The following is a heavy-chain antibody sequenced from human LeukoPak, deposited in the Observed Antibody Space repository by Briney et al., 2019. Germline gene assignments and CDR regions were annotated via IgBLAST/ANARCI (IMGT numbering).Heavy chain of an antibody. Sequence: GALRLFFASSGFTLSWYLVSLVRQAPREGLEWVGKKKQNGSEKYYVDSVKGRFTISRDNAKNSLYLQMNSLRAEDTAVYYCARAGGSILRYFDWFPGWFDPWGQGTLVTVSS. CDR2: KKQNGSEK. J-gene: IGHJ5*02. V-gene: IGHV3-7*02. CDR3: ARAGGSILRYFDWFPGWFDP. D-gene: IGHD3-9*01. CDR1: GFTLSWYL.